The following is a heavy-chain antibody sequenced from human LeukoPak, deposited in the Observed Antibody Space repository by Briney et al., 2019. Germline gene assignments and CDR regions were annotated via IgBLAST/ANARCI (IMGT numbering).Heavy chain of an antibody. Sequence: GGSLRLSCAASGFTFSSYAMHWVRQAPGKGLEWVAVISYDGSNKYYADSVKGRFTISRDNSKNTLYLQMNSLRAEDTAVYYCARVLGRGYSPRTGYFDYWGQGTLVTVSS. CDR1: GFTFSSYA. CDR3: ARVLGRGYSPRTGYFDY. V-gene: IGHV3-30-3*01. J-gene: IGHJ4*02. CDR2: ISYDGSNK. D-gene: IGHD5-18*01.